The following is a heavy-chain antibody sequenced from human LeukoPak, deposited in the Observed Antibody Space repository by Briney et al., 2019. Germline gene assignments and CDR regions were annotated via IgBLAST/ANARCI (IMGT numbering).Heavy chain of an antibody. CDR2: IDSSGSTR. J-gene: IGHJ4*02. CDR1: GLTFSDYY. V-gene: IGHV3-11*01. CDR3: ARGGFCSSTSCYTNGPIDF. D-gene: IGHD2-2*02. Sequence: PGGSLRLSCAASGLTFSDYYMKWIRQAPGKGLEWVSYIDSSGSTRYYADSVKGRFTISRDNAKSSLYLQMNSLRAEDTAVYYCARGGFCSSTSCYTNGPIDFWGQGTLVTVSS.